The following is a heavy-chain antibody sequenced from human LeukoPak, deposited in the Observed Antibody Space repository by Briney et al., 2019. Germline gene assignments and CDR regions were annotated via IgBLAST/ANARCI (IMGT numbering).Heavy chain of an antibody. D-gene: IGHD5-24*01. CDR1: GGSISSGGYS. CDR2: IYHSGST. J-gene: IGHJ4*02. Sequence: SETLSLTCAVSGGSISSGGYSWSWIRQPPGKGLEWIGYIYHSGSTYYNPSLKSRVTISVDRSKNQFSLKLSSVTAADTAVYYCARDSGRGWFGYWGQGTLVTVSS. CDR3: ARDSGRGWFGY. V-gene: IGHV4-30-2*01.